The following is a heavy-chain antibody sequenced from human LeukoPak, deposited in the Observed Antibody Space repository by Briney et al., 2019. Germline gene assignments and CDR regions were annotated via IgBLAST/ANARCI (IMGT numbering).Heavy chain of an antibody. V-gene: IGHV4-30-2*01. D-gene: IGHD3-10*01. CDR2: IYHSGST. CDR3: ASLNYYGSGSYDY. CDR1: GGSISSGGYS. J-gene: IGHJ4*01. Sequence: PSQTLSLTCAVSGGSISSGGYSWSWIRQPPGKGLEWIGYIYHSGSTYYNPSLKSRVTISVDRSKNQFSLKLSSVTAADTAVYYCASLNYYGSGSYDYWGQEPWSPSPQ.